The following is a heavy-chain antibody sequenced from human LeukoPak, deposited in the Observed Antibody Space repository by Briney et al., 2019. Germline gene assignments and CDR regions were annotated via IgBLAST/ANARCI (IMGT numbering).Heavy chain of an antibody. J-gene: IGHJ4*02. CDR1: GFTFSSYS. CDR2: ISSSSSYI. Sequence: GGSLRLSCAASGFTFSSYSMNWVRQAPGKGLEWVSSISSSSSYIYYADSVKGRFTISRDNAKNSLYLQMNSLRAEDTAVYYCARGIAAAGTRRNYFDYWGQGTLVTVSS. D-gene: IGHD6-13*01. CDR3: ARGIAAAGTRRNYFDY. V-gene: IGHV3-21*01.